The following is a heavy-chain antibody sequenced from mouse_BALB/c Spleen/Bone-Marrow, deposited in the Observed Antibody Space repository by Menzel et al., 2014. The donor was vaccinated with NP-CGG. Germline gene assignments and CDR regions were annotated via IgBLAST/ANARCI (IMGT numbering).Heavy chain of an antibody. V-gene: IGHV5-6-3*01. CDR2: INSNGGST. CDR3: ARVWYFDY. J-gene: IGHJ2*03. Sequence: DVKLVESGGGLVQPGGSLKLSCAASGFTFSSYGMSWVRQTPDKRLELVATINSNGGSTYYPDSVKGRFTISRDNAKNTLYLQMSSLKSEDTATYYCARVWYFDYWGQGTSLTVSS. CDR1: GFTFSSYG.